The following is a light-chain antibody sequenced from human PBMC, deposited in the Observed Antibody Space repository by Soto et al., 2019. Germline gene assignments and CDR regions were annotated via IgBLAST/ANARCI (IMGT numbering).Light chain of an antibody. CDR3: SSYTVSRTYV. Sequence: QSALTQPASVSGSPGQSIAISCTGTSSDVGAHNFVSWYQQYPGKAPKLIIYDVSNRPSGVSNRFSGSKSGNTASLTISGLQAEDEADYYCSSYTVSRTYVFGTGTKSPS. J-gene: IGLJ1*01. V-gene: IGLV2-14*01. CDR2: DVS. CDR1: SSDVGAHNF.